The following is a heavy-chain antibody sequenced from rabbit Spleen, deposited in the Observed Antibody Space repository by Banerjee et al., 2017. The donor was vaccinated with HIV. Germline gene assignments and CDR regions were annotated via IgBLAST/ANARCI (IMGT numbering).Heavy chain of an antibody. D-gene: IGHD1-1*01. CDR1: GFDFSSNA. J-gene: IGHJ4*01. CDR2: IYAGESDII. CDR3: ARDLVGVIGWNFYL. Sequence: QSLEESGGDLVKPGASLTLTCKASGFDFSSNAMCWVRQAPGKGLEWIACIYAGESDIIDYASWAKGRFTISKTSSTTVTLQMTSLTAADTATYFCARDLVGVIGWNFYLWGPGTLVTVS. V-gene: IGHV1S40*01.